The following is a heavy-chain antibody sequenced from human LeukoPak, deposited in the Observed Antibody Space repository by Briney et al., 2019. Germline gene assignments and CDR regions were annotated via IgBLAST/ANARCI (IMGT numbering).Heavy chain of an antibody. CDR3: ARNGTNNYCDY. CDR2: IYHSGST. Sequence: SETLSLTCAVSGYSISSGYYWGWIRQPPGKGLVWIGSIYHSGSTHYNPSLKSRVTISVDTSKNQFSLRLNSGTAADTAVYYCARNGTNNYCDYWAQGTLVTVSS. CDR1: GYSISSGYY. J-gene: IGHJ4*02. D-gene: IGHD2-2*01. V-gene: IGHV4-38-2*01.